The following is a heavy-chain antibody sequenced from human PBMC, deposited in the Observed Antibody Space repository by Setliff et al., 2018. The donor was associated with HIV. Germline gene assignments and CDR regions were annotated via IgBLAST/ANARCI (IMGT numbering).Heavy chain of an antibody. D-gene: IGHD4-17*01. CDR2: IIPTFTRA. CDR1: GGTFGRLG. J-gene: IGHJ5*02. CDR3: ARSVHSLYGDYATYFDP. Sequence: SVKVSCKASGGTFGRLGISWVRQAPGQGLEWMGGIIPTFTRANYAQKFQARVIITTDKSTSTAFMELTSLTSEDTAVYYCARSVHSLYGDYATYFDPWGQGTQVTVSS. V-gene: IGHV1-69*05.